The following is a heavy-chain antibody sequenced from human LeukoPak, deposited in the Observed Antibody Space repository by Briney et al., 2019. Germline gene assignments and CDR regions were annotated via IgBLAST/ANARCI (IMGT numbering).Heavy chain of an antibody. D-gene: IGHD1-26*01. Sequence: GGSLRLSCAASGFTFSSYWMTWVRQAPGKGLEWVANIKPDGSEEYYVHSVKGRFTISRVNAKNSLYLQMNSLRAEDTAVYYCVRASRELLRDYWGQGTLVTVSS. V-gene: IGHV3-7*01. CDR1: GFTFSSYW. CDR2: IKPDGSEE. CDR3: VRASRELLRDY. J-gene: IGHJ4*02.